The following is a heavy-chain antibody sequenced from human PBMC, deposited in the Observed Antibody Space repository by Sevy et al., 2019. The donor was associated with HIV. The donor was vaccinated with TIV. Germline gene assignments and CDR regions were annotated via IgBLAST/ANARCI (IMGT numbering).Heavy chain of an antibody. CDR1: GGSFSGYY. CDR2: INHSGST. J-gene: IGHJ4*02. CDR3: ARLTCYDFWSGYYPPYCFDY. V-gene: IGHV4-34*01. D-gene: IGHD3-3*01. Sequence: SETLSLTCAVYGGSFSGYYWSWIRQPPGKGLEWIGEINHSGSTNYNPSLKSRVTISVDTSKNQFSLKLSSVTAADTAVYYCARLTCYDFWSGYYPPYCFDYWGQGTLVTVSS.